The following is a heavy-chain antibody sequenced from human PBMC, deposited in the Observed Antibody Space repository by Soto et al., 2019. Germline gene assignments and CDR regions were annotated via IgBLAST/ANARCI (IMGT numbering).Heavy chain of an antibody. CDR2: IYHSGST. J-gene: IGHJ3*02. CDR1: GGSISSSNW. CDR3: ARGRGYIPARTHDFDI. V-gene: IGHV4-4*02. D-gene: IGHD5-18*01. Sequence: QVQLQESGPGLVKPSGTLSLTCAVSGGSISSSNWWSWVRQPPGKGLEWSGEIYHSGSTNYNPSLKGRGTISVDKSKNQFSLKLSSVTAADTAVYYCARGRGYIPARTHDFDIWGQGTMVTVSS.